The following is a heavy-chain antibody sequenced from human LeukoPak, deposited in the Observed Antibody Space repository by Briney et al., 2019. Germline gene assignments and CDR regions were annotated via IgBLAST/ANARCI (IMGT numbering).Heavy chain of an antibody. CDR3: ARGGYCSSTSCWSSYYYDMDV. Sequence: PSETLSLTCAVYRGSFSGYYWSWIRQPPGKGLEWIGEINHSGSTNYNPSLKSRVTISVDTSKNQFSLKLSSVTAADTAVYYCARGGYCSSTSCWSSYYYDMDVWGKGTTVTVSS. CDR2: INHSGST. V-gene: IGHV4-34*01. J-gene: IGHJ6*03. CDR1: RGSFSGYY. D-gene: IGHD2-2*01.